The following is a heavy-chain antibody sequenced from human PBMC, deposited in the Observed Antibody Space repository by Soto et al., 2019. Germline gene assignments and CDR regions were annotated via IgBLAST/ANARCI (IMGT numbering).Heavy chain of an antibody. CDR3: EKNPVGTYYYYMDV. J-gene: IGHJ6*03. CDR1: GFAFDDYA. V-gene: IGHV3-9*01. CDR2: ISWNSGSI. Sequence: SLRLSCAASGFAFDDYAMHWVRQAPGKGLEWVSGISWNSGSIGYADSVKGRFTISRDNAKNSLYLQMNSLRAEDTALYYCEKNPVGTYYYYMDVLGKGTTVTVSS.